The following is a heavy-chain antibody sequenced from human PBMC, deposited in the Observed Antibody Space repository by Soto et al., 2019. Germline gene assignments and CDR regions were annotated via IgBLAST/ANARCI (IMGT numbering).Heavy chain of an antibody. Sequence: QVQLQESGPGLVKPSETLSLTCTVSGGSISSYYWSWIRQPPGKGLEWIGYIYYSGSTNYNPSLKSRVTISVDTSKNQFSMKLSTVTAADTAVYYCARERITMVRGVIDYSMDVWGKGTTVTVSS. CDR1: GGSISSYY. CDR3: ARERITMVRGVIDYSMDV. V-gene: IGHV4-59*01. D-gene: IGHD3-10*01. CDR2: IYYSGST. J-gene: IGHJ6*03.